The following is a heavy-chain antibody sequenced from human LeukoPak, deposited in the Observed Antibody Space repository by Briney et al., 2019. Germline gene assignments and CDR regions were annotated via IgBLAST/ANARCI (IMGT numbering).Heavy chain of an antibody. CDR1: GGSISSGDYY. D-gene: IGHD5-24*01. J-gene: IGHJ2*01. CDR2: INHSGST. V-gene: IGHV4-30-4*01. Sequence: SQTLSLTCTVSGGSISSGDYYWSWIRQPPGKGLEWIGEINHSGSTNYNPSLKSRVTISVDTSKNQFSLKLSSVTAADTAVYYCARRSSKRFNWYSDLWGRGTLVTVSS. CDR3: ARRSSKRFNWYSDL.